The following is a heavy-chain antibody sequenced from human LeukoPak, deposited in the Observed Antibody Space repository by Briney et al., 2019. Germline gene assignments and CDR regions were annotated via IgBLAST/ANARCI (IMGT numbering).Heavy chain of an antibody. V-gene: IGHV4-39*01. CDR1: GGSISSSSYY. J-gene: IGHJ4*02. D-gene: IGHD3-3*01. CDR2: IYYSGST. Sequence: PSETLSLTCTVSGGSISSSSYYWGWIRQPPGKGLEWIGSIYYSGSTYYNPSLRSRVTISVDTSKNQFSLKLSSVTAADTAVYYCARAYYDFWSGYSRIDYWGQGTLVTVSS. CDR3: ARAYYDFWSGYSRIDY.